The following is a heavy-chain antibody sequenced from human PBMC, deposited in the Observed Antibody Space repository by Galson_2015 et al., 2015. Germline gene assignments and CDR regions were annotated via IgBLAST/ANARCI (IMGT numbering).Heavy chain of an antibody. CDR3: ERDFVKTTNPILVDV. V-gene: IGHV7-4-1*01. J-gene: IGHJ6*02. D-gene: IGHD1/OR15-1a*01. CDR1: GYSFTNYD. CDR2: INTNTGNP. Sequence: SVKVSCKASGYSFTNYDMNWVRQAPGQGLEWMGWINTNTGNPTSAQGFTGRFVFSLDTSVSTAHLQISSLKAEDTAVYYCERDFVKTTNPILVDVWGQGTTVTVSS.